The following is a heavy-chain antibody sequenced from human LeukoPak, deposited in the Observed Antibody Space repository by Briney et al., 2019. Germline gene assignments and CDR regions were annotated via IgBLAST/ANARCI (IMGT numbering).Heavy chain of an antibody. J-gene: IGHJ4*02. V-gene: IGHV4-34*01. CDR1: GGSISAYY. CDR3: ARETWGFDS. D-gene: IGHD3-16*01. Sequence: SETLSLTCTVSGGSISAYYWSWIRQPPGKGLEWIGEINHSGSTNYNPSLKSRVTISVDTSKNQVSLRLSSVTAADTAVYYCARETWGFDSWGQGTLVTVSS. CDR2: INHSGST.